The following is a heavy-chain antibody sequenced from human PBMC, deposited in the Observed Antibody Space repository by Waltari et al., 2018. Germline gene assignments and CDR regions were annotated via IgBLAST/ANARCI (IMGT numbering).Heavy chain of an antibody. Sequence: QVQVVESGGALVKPGGSLRLSCTASGFTFSDYDMSWIRQAPGKGLEWVSYIYGSGGGIYSADSVKGRFTISRDNAKDSLYLQMNSLRAEDTAVYYCARVGASHFDSWGQGTLVTVSS. J-gene: IGHJ4*02. CDR1: GFTFSDYD. D-gene: IGHD5-12*01. CDR2: IYGSGGGI. V-gene: IGHV3-11*04. CDR3: ARVGASHFDS.